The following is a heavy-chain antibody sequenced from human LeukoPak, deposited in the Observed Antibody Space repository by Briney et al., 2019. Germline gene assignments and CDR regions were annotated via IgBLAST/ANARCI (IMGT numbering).Heavy chain of an antibody. J-gene: IGHJ6*03. CDR1: GGSFSGYY. Sequence: SETLSLTCAVYGGSFSGYYWSWIRQPPGKGLEWIGEINHSGSTNYNPPLKSRVTISVDTSKNQFSLKLSSVTAADTAVYYCARVNWYYYYYMDVWGKGTTVTVSS. CDR2: INHSGST. CDR3: ARVNWYYYYYMDV. V-gene: IGHV4-34*01.